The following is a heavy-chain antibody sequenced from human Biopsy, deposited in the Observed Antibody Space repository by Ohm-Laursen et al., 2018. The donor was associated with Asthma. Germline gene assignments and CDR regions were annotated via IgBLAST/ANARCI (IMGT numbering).Heavy chain of an antibody. V-gene: IGHV1-69*01. Sequence: SSVTVSCKGSRDIFSSYGFSWVRQAPGQGLEWMGGIIPISLTPSYARRFRGRVTISADEYTRTAYMELSSLRSEDTAVYYCARDPSYFDPSVEGWHLWGQGTMVTVSS. CDR2: IIPISLTP. CDR3: ARDPSYFDPSVEGWHL. J-gene: IGHJ3*01. CDR1: RDIFSSYG. D-gene: IGHD3-22*01.